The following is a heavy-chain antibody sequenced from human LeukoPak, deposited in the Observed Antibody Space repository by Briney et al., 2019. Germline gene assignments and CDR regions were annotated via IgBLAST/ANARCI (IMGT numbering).Heavy chain of an antibody. CDR2: IYYTGST. J-gene: IGHJ4*02. CDR1: GGSISSSDYH. CDR3: ARLMSGSPADY. D-gene: IGHD1-26*01. V-gene: IGHV4-39*01. Sequence: PSETLSLTCTVSGGSISSSDYHWGWIRQPPGKGLEWIGSIYYTGSTYYNPSLKSRVTISVDTSKNQVSLKVSSLTAADTAVYHCARLMSGSPADYWGQGTLVTVSS.